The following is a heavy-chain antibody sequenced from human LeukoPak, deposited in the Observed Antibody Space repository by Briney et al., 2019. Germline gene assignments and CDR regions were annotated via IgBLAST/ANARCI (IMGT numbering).Heavy chain of an antibody. CDR3: AADPDNWNYEFDY. CDR2: IIPIFGTA. V-gene: IGHV1-69*13. D-gene: IGHD1-7*01. Sequence: GASVKVSCKASGGTFSSYAISWVRQAPGQGLEWMGGIIPIFGTANYAQKFQGRVTITADESTSTAYMELSSLRSEDTAVYYCAADPDNWNYEFDYWGQGTLVTVSS. J-gene: IGHJ4*02. CDR1: GGTFSSYA.